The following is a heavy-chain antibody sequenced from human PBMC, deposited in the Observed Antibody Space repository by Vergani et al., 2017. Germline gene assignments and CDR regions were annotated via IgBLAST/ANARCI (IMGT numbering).Heavy chain of an antibody. J-gene: IGHJ3*02. Sequence: EVQLAESGGDLVQPGRSLRLSCTASGFIFSDHYMDWVRQAPGKGLEWVGRIRNKANDYTTQYAASVKGRFTISRDDSKSYLYLQMNSLQTEDTALYYCVRVKGSNWNDHLYDIWGQGTLVTVSS. CDR3: VRVKGSNWNDHLYDI. D-gene: IGHD1-1*01. CDR1: GFIFSDHY. CDR2: IRNKANDYTT. V-gene: IGHV3-72*01.